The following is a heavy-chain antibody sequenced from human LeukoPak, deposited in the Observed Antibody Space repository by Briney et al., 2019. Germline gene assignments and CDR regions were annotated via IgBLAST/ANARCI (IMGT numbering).Heavy chain of an antibody. CDR3: ARDDYGDYRRGSYFDY. J-gene: IGHJ4*02. CDR2: IKQDGSEK. CDR1: GFIFSSHG. D-gene: IGHD4-17*01. V-gene: IGHV3-7*01. Sequence: PGGSLRLSCAASGFIFSSHGMNWVRQAPGKGLEWVANIKQDGSEKYYVDSVKGRFTISRDNAKNSLYLQMNSLRAEDTAVYYCARDDYGDYRRGSYFDYWGQGTLVTVSS.